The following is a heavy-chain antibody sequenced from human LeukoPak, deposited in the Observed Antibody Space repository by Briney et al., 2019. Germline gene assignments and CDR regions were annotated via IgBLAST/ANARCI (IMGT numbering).Heavy chain of an antibody. CDR3: ARGLSGSPAYFDY. CDR2: INHSGST. Sequence: SETLSLTCAVYGGSFSGYYWSWIRQPPGKGLEWIGEINHSGSTNYNPSLKSRVTISVDTSKNQFTLKLSSVTAADTALYYCARGLSGSPAYFDYWGQGTLVTVSS. CDR1: GGSFSGYY. V-gene: IGHV4-34*01. D-gene: IGHD3-10*01. J-gene: IGHJ4*02.